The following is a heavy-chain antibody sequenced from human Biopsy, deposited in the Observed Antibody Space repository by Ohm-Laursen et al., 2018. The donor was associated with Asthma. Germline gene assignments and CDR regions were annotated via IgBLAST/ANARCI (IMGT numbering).Heavy chain of an antibody. CDR2: ISVYNDNT. Sequence: ASVKVSCKTSGYTFNSAGITWVRQAPGQGLEWMGWISVYNDNTKVAQKLQDRVTIITDTSTSTAYMELRSLRSDDTAVYFCARAVDYSHYYGIDVWGQGTTVTVS. CDR1: GYTFNSAG. CDR3: ARAVDYSHYYGIDV. J-gene: IGHJ6*02. D-gene: IGHD3-10*01. V-gene: IGHV1-18*01.